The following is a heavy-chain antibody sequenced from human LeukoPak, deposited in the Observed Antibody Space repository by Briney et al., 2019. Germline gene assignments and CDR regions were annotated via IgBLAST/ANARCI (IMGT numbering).Heavy chain of an antibody. Sequence: PSETLSLTCTVSGGSISSYYWSWIRQPPGKGLEWTGYIYYSGSTNYNPSLKSRVTISVDTSKNQFSLKLSSVTAADTAVYYCARQRKADFDLWGRGTLVTVSS. D-gene: IGHD6-19*01. J-gene: IGHJ2*01. CDR3: ARQRKADFDL. V-gene: IGHV4-59*08. CDR2: IYYSGST. CDR1: GGSISSYY.